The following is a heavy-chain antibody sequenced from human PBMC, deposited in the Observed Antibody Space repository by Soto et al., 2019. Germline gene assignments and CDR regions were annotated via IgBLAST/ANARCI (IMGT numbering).Heavy chain of an antibody. Sequence: SETLSLTCTVSGGSISISSYYWGWIRQPPGKGLDWIGSIYFSGSTYYNPSLKSRVTISVDTSKNQFSLKLSSVTAADTAVYYCARHRSAYNWFDPWGQGTLVTVSS. J-gene: IGHJ5*02. V-gene: IGHV4-39*01. CDR3: ARHRSAYNWFDP. CDR2: IYFSGST. CDR1: GGSISISSYY.